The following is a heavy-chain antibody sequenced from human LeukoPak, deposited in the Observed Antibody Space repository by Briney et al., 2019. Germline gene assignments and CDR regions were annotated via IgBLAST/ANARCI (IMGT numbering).Heavy chain of an antibody. Sequence: GGSRRLSWAGSGFIFSDYYMSWIGQAPGKGLEWISYISSTGTTIDYADSVKGRFTISRDNGKNSLFLQMNSLRAEDTAVYYCARGGYDFWSGYRQFDYWGQGTLVTVSS. D-gene: IGHD3-3*01. CDR2: ISSTGTTI. CDR1: GFIFSDYY. V-gene: IGHV3-11*04. J-gene: IGHJ4*02. CDR3: ARGGYDFWSGYRQFDY.